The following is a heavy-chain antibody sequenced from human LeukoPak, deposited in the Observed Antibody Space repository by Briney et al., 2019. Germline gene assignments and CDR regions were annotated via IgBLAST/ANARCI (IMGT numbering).Heavy chain of an antibody. CDR2: INPNSGGT. V-gene: IGHV1-2*02. CDR3: AREDSYGYYFDY. J-gene: IGHJ4*02. CDR1: GYTFTGYY. D-gene: IGHD5-18*01. Sequence: GSVNVSCKASGYTFTGYYMHGVRQAPGQGLEWMGWINPNSGGTNYAQKFQGRVTMTRDTSISTAYMELSRLRSDDTAVYYCAREDSYGYYFDYWGEGTLVTVSS.